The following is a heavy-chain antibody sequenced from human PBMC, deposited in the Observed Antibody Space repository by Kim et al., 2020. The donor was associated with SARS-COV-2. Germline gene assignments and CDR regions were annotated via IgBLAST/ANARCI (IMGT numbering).Heavy chain of an antibody. D-gene: IGHD3-10*01. J-gene: IGHJ5*02. CDR3: APWETYYYGSGSYLDWFDP. Sequence: SVKVSCKASGGTFSSYAISWVRQAPGQGLEWMGRIIPILGIANYAQKFQGRVTITADKSTSTAYMELSSLRSEDTAVYYCAPWETYYYGSGSYLDWFDPWGQGTLVTVSS. V-gene: IGHV1-69*04. CDR1: GGTFSSYA. CDR2: IIPILGIA.